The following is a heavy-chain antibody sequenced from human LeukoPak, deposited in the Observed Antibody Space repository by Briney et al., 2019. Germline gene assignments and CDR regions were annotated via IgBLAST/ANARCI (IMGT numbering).Heavy chain of an antibody. J-gene: IGHJ4*02. CDR2: IYYSGST. V-gene: IGHV4-30-4*01. CDR3: ASGSVDFCSSTSCPVYYFDY. Sequence: SQTLSLTCTVSGGSISSGDYYWSWIRQPPGKGLEWIGYIYYSGSTYYNPSLKSRVTISVDTSKNQFSLKLSSVTAADTAVYYCASGSVDFCSSTSCPVYYFDYWGQGTLVTVFS. CDR1: GGSISSGDYY. D-gene: IGHD2-2*01.